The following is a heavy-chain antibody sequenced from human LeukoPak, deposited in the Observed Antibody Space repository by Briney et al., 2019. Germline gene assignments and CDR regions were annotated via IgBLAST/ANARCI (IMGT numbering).Heavy chain of an antibody. CDR3: ASNPPNTGDFYY. D-gene: IGHD1-1*01. Sequence: AASVSVSCKTSGYTFTNLDINWLRQAPGQGLEWMGWMSPNSGDTGYAQKFQGRVSMTRDIFKSTAYMELSSLRSEDTAIYYCASNPPNTGDFYYWGLGTLVTVSS. CDR1: GYTFTNLD. V-gene: IGHV1-8*01. CDR2: MSPNSGDT. J-gene: IGHJ4*02.